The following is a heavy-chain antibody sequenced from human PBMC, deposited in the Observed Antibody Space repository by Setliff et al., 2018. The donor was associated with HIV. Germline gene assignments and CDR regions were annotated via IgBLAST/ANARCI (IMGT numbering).Heavy chain of an antibody. Sequence: SETLSLTCSVSGGSFSSDSYYWGWIRQFPGKGLEWIGSIYYSGSTYYHPSLKSRVTISVDTSKNQFSLKLSSVIAADTAVYYCARIFGDQGYYYGMDVWGRGTTVTVSS. CDR1: GGSFSSDSYY. V-gene: IGHV4-39*07. D-gene: IGHD3-3*01. CDR2: IYYSGST. J-gene: IGHJ6*02. CDR3: ARIFGDQGYYYGMDV.